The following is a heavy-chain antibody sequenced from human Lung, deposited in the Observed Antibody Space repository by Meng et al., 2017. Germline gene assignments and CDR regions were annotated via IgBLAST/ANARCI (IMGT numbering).Heavy chain of an antibody. CDR2: ISSSSRYI. V-gene: IGHV3-21*01. Sequence: EVQLVEAGGGLVKPGGSRRLDWAAYGFTFSNYRMNWVRQAPGKGLEWVSSISSSSRYIYYADSLKGRFTISRDNAKNSLYLQMNSLRAEDTAVFYCARDNYYDSGSYSGFDYWGQGALVTVSS. CDR1: GFTFSNYR. D-gene: IGHD3-10*01. J-gene: IGHJ4*02. CDR3: ARDNYYDSGSYSGFDY.